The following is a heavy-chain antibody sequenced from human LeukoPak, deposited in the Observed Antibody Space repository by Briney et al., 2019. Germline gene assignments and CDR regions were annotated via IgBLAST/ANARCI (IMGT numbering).Heavy chain of an antibody. CDR1: GDSVPSNSAA. CDR2: TYYRSKWYN. V-gene: IGHV6-1*01. Sequence: SQTLSLTCAISGDSVPSNSAAWNGIRQSPSRGLEWLGRTYYRSKWYNDYAVSVKSRITINPDTSKNQFSLQLNSVTPEDTAVYYCARAGSRDSSSWYWFDPWGQGTLVTVSS. D-gene: IGHD6-13*01. CDR3: ARAGSRDSSSWYWFDP. J-gene: IGHJ5*02.